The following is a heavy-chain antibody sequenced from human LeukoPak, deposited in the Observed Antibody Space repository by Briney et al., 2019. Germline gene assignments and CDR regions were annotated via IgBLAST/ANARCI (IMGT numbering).Heavy chain of an antibody. CDR1: GDSVSSNSAT. CDR2: TYFRSKWYN. V-gene: IGHV6-1*01. J-gene: IGHJ6*02. Sequence: SQTLSFTCAISGDSVSSNSATWTWLRQSPSRGLEWLGGTYFRSKWYNDSAESVKSRISINPDTSKNQFSLQLSSVTPEDTAVYYCARGLLVGHPYYCAMDVWGQGTTVSVSS. CDR3: ARGLLVGHPYYCAMDV. D-gene: IGHD2-8*02.